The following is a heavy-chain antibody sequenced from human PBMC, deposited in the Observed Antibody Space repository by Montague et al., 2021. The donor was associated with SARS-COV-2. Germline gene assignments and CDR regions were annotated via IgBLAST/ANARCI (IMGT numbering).Heavy chain of an antibody. CDR1: GGSFSGYY. CDR3: ARKTRGWLSRPPYKYYFDY. J-gene: IGHJ4*02. V-gene: IGHV4-34*01. CDR2: INHSGRT. Sequence: SETLSLTCAVYGGSFSGYYWSWIRQPPGKGREWIGEINHSGRTNYNPSLKSRVTISVDTSKNQFSLKMSSLTAADTAVYYFARKTRGWLSRPPYKYYFDYWGQGTLVTVSS. D-gene: IGHD3-22*01.